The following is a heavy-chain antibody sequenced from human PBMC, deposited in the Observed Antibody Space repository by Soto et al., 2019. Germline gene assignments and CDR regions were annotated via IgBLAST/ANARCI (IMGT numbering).Heavy chain of an antibody. CDR3: ARATTAAAAILDY. Sequence: EVQLVESGGGLVQPGGSLRLSCAASGFTFSNYWMHWVRQAPGKGLVWLSRINSDGSITNYADSVKGRFTISRDNTKNTLYLQMNSLSAEDTAMFYCARATTAAAAILDYWGQGSLVTVSS. D-gene: IGHD2-2*02. J-gene: IGHJ4*02. CDR1: GFTFSNYW. V-gene: IGHV3-74*01. CDR2: INSDGSIT.